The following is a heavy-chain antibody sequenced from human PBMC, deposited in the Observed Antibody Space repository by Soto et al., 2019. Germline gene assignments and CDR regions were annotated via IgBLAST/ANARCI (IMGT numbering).Heavy chain of an antibody. CDR3: ARDRDVYYYYGMAG. J-gene: IGHJ6*02. CDR2: IWYDGSNK. V-gene: IGHV3-33*01. CDR1: GFTFSSYG. Sequence: QVQLVESGGGVVQPGRSLRLSCAASGFTFSSYGMHWVRQAPGKGLEWVAVIWYDGSNKYYADSVKGRFTISRDNSKNSLYLQMNSLRAEDTAVYYCARDRDVYYYYGMAGWGQGTTVTVSS.